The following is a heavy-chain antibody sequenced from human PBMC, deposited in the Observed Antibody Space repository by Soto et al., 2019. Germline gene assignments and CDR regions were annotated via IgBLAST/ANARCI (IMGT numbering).Heavy chain of an antibody. V-gene: IGHV3-23*01. J-gene: IGHJ4*02. CDR2: FSGGGSVGDI. Sequence: PGGSLRLSCAASGFTFSSYAMSWVRQAPGKGQEWVSSFSGGGSVGDIYYAYSVKGCFTIFRDNFKYTLYLQMNSLRAEDTAVYYCAKDVRFGSSPSIPFDYWGQGTLVTVSS. D-gene: IGHD6-13*01. CDR3: AKDVRFGSSPSIPFDY. CDR1: GFTFSSYA.